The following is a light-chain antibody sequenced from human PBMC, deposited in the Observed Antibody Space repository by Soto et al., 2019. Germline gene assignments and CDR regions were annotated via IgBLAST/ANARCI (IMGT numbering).Light chain of an antibody. J-gene: IGKJ4*01. CDR2: PAS. CDR3: QQVYRYPLT. CDR1: QGISSY. V-gene: IGKV1-9*01. Sequence: IQLTQSPSSLSASVGDRVTITCRASQGISSYLAWYQRKPGKVPKLLISPASTLESGVPSRFSGSGFGTDFTLTISSLQPEDFATYYCQQVYRYPLTFGGGTKVDIK.